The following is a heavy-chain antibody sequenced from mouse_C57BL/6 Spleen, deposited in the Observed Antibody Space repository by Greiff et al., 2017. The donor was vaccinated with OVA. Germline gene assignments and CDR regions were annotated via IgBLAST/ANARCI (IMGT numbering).Heavy chain of an antibody. CDR3: ARVYYGSSCDY. V-gene: IGHV5-16*01. CDR1: GFTFSDYY. D-gene: IGHD1-1*01. CDR2: INYDGSST. J-gene: IGHJ2*01. Sequence: EVQLVESEGGLVQPGSSMKLSCTASGFTFSDYYMAWVRQVPEKGLEWVANINYDGSSTYYLDSLKSRFLISRDNAKNILYLTMSSLKSEDTATYYCARVYYGSSCDYWGQGTTLTVSS.